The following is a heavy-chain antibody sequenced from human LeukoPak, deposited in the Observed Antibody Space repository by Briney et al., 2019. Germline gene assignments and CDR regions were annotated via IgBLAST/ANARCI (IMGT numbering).Heavy chain of an antibody. D-gene: IGHD2-8*02. CDR1: GFTFSSYA. V-gene: IGHV3-23*01. Sequence: PGGSLRLSCAASGFTFSSYAMSWVRQAPGKGLEWVSAISGSGGSTYYADSVKGRFTISRDNSKNTLYLQMNSLRAEDTAVYYCAKDSLSWFALMQEDYWGQGTLVTVSS. CDR3: AKDSLSWFALMQEDY. CDR2: ISGSGGST. J-gene: IGHJ4*02.